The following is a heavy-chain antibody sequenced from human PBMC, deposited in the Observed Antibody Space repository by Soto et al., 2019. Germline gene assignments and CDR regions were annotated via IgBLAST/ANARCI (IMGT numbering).Heavy chain of an antibody. D-gene: IGHD2-2*02. CDR1: GFTFSSYG. Sequence: PGGSLRLSCAASGFTFSSYGMHWVRQAPGKGLEWVAVIRYDGSNKYYADSVKGRFIISRDNSKNTLYLQMNSLRAEDTAVYYCARELGYCSSTSCYKGYYGMDVWGPGTTVTVSS. V-gene: IGHV3-33*01. CDR3: ARELGYCSSTSCYKGYYGMDV. J-gene: IGHJ6*02. CDR2: IRYDGSNK.